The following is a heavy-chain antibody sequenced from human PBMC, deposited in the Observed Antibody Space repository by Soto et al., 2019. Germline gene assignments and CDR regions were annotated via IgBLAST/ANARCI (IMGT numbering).Heavy chain of an antibody. D-gene: IGHD6-13*01. CDR3: AKDTTMISSSHRFSSFDY. CDR2: ISYDGSNK. CDR1: GFTFSSYG. Sequence: PGGSLRLSCAASGFTFSSYGMHWVRQAPGKGLEWVAVISYDGSNKYYADSVKGRFTISRDNSKNTLYLQMNSLRAEDTAVYYCAKDTTMISSSHRFSSFDYWGQGTLVTVSS. V-gene: IGHV3-30*18. J-gene: IGHJ4*02.